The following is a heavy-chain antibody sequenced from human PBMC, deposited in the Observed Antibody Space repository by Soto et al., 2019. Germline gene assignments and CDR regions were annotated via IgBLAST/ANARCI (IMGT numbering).Heavy chain of an antibody. CDR1: GGYISSSGYY. CDR3: ARVDGDIVVVVAATDNWFDP. J-gene: IGHJ5*02. D-gene: IGHD2-15*01. V-gene: IGHV4-39*01. CDR2: IYYSGST. Sequence: SETLSLTCTVSGGYISSSGYYWGWIRQPPGKGLEWIGSIYYSGSTYYNPSLKSRVTISVDTSKNQFSLKLSSVTAADTAVYYCARVDGDIVVVVAATDNWFDPWVQGTLVTVFS.